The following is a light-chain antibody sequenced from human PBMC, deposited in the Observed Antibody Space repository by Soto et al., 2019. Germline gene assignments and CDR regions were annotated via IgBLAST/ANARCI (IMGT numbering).Light chain of an antibody. J-gene: IGKJ1*01. CDR1: QSGSSSY. V-gene: IGKV3-20*01. Sequence: IVLRQSPGPLSLPPGERATLPSRASQSGSSSYLAWYQQKPGQAPRLLIYDASSRATGIPDRFSGSGSGADFTLTISRLEPEDFAVYYCQQYGSSPWTFGQGTKVDIK. CDR3: QQYGSSPWT. CDR2: DAS.